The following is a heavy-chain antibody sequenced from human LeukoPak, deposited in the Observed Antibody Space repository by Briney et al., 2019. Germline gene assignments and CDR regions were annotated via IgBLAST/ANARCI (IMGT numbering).Heavy chain of an antibody. Sequence: GGPLRLSFAASGFTLDVYAMHWVGQAPGKGLEGFSGISWNSGSIGYADSVKGRFTISRDNAKNSLYLQMNSLRAEDTALYYCAKGEGYSSSSFDYWGQGTLVTVSS. CDR1: GFTLDVYA. J-gene: IGHJ4*02. V-gene: IGHV3-9*01. CDR3: AKGEGYSSSSFDY. D-gene: IGHD6-6*01. CDR2: ISWNSGSI.